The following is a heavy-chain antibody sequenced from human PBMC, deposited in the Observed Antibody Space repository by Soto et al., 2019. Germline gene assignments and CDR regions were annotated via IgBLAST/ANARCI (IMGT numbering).Heavy chain of an antibody. J-gene: IGHJ4*02. V-gene: IGHV1-18*01. CDR1: GYTFTSYG. D-gene: IGHD4-17*01. Sequence: QVQLVQSGVEVKKPGASVKVSCKASGYTFTSYGISWVRQAPGQGLEWMGWISAYNGNTNYAQKRQGRVTMTTDASTSTVYMELRSLRSDDTAVYYCARDSSMVTTTFNDYWGQGTLVTVSS. CDR3: ARDSSMVTTTFNDY. CDR2: ISAYNGNT.